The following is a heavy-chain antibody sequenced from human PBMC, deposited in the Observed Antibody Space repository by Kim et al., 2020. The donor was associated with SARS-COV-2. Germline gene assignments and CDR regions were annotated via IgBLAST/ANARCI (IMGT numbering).Heavy chain of an antibody. CDR3: TRTSGYSSSWYHWYWFDP. D-gene: IGHD6-13*01. CDR1: GFTFGDYA. CDR2: IRSKAYGGTT. V-gene: IGHV3-49*03. J-gene: IGHJ5*02. Sequence: GGSLRLSCTASGFTFGDYAMSWFRQAPGKGLEWVGFIRSKAYGGTTEYAASVKGRFTISSDDSKSIAYLQMNSLKTEDTAVYYCTRTSGYSSSWYHWYWFDPWGQGTLVTVSS.